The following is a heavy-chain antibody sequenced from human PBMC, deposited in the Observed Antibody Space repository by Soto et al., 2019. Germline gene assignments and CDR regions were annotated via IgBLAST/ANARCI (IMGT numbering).Heavy chain of an antibody. J-gene: IGHJ4*02. Sequence: EVQLLESGGGLVQPGGSLRLSCAASGFTFNNYAMTWVRQAPGKGLEWVSAISGGGDTTSYADSVKGRFTVSRDGSKNTLYLQMSTPTAEDTGLYYCAKGRGGSGSLTPRVDFWGQGTLVTVSS. V-gene: IGHV3-23*01. CDR3: AKGRGGSGSLTPRVDF. D-gene: IGHD3-10*01. CDR2: ISGGGDTT. CDR1: GFTFNNYA.